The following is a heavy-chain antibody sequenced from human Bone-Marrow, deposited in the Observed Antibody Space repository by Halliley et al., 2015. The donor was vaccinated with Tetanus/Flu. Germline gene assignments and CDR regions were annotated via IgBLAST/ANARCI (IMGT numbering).Heavy chain of an antibody. D-gene: IGHD3-10*01. J-gene: IGHJ4*02. Sequence: VSDISDDGIRINSVASLKGRFTISRDTSKNTFFLQMNGVRVEDTAVYCCAKARGMKGGEFHFGSWGQGTLVSVSS. CDR2: ISDDGIRI. V-gene: IGHV3-23*01. CDR3: AKARGMKGGEFHFGS.